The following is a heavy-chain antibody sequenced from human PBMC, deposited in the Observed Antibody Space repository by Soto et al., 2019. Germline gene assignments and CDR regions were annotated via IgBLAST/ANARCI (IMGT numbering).Heavy chain of an antibody. D-gene: IGHD6-13*01. CDR3: ARVRIAAAVTDAFDI. CDR2: INPNSGGT. Sequence: WASVKVSCKASGYTFTGYYMHWVRQAPGQGLEWMGWINPNSGGTNYAQKFQGWVTMTRDTSISTAYMELSRLRSDDTAVYYCARVRIAAAVTDAFDIWGQGTMVTVSS. J-gene: IGHJ3*02. CDR1: GYTFTGYY. V-gene: IGHV1-2*04.